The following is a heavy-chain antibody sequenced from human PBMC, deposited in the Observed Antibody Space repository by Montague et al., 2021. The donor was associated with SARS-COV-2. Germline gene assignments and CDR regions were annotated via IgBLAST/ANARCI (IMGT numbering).Heavy chain of an antibody. CDR2: NT. Sequence: NTHYADSVKGRFTISRDNSKNTVLLQMNNLRAEDTALYYYAKSTHYYASGTYYNTYYFDHWGQGTLVTVSS. V-gene: IGHV3-23*01. J-gene: IGHJ4*02. CDR3: AKSTHYYASGTYYNTYYFDH. D-gene: IGHD3-10*01.